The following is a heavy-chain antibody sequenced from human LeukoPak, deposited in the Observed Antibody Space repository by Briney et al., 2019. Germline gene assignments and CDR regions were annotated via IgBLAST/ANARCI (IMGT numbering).Heavy chain of an antibody. J-gene: IGHJ4*02. V-gene: IGHV3-21*01. CDR3: ARGAIGSSSDY. CDR2: ISSSSSYI. CDR1: GFTFSSYS. D-gene: IGHD6-13*01. Sequence: GGSLRLSCAASGFTFSSYSMNWVRQAPGKGLEWVSSISSSSSYIYYADSVKGRFTISRDNAKNPLYLQMNSLRAEDTAVYYCARGAIGSSSDYWGQGTLVTVSS.